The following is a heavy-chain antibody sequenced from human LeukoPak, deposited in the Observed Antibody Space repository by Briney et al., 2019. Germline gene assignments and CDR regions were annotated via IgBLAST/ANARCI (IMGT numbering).Heavy chain of an antibody. CDR1: GFTFSSYG. D-gene: IGHD3-3*01. Sequence: GGSLRLSCAASGFTFSSYGMHWVRQAPGKGLEWVAFIRYDGSNKYYADSVKGRFTISRDNSKNTLYLQMNSLRAEDTAVYYCAKVESYDFWSGYYPFDYWGQGTLVTVSS. CDR2: IRYDGSNK. J-gene: IGHJ4*02. CDR3: AKVESYDFWSGYYPFDY. V-gene: IGHV3-30*02.